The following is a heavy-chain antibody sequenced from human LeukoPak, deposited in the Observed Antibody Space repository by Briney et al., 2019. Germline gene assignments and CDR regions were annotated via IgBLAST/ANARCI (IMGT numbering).Heavy chain of an antibody. CDR2: IYYNGRA. CDR1: GGSISSYY. J-gene: IGHJ4*02. D-gene: IGHD2-2*01. Sequence: SETLSLTCTDSGGSISSYYWSWIRQPPGKGLDWIGYIYYNGRANYNPSLKSRVTISVDTSKNQFSLKLSSVTAADAAVYFCARGYCSGTRCFDYWGQGTLVTVSS. CDR3: ARGYCSGTRCFDY. V-gene: IGHV4-59*01.